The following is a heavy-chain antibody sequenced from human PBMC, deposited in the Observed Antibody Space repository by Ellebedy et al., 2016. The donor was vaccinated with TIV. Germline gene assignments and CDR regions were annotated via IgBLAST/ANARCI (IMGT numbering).Heavy chain of an antibody. D-gene: IGHD4-17*01. CDR1: GYTFTKYY. V-gene: IGHV1-46*01. CDR3: ASVPSAGADF. CDR2: LDARVGST. J-gene: IGHJ4*02. Sequence: ASVKVSCKTSGYTFTKYYFHWIRQAPGRGLEWMGVLDARVGSTTYAQSLQGRVTMTTDTSTRTVYMELRSRRFEDTAVYYCASVPSAGADFWGQGTLVTVSS.